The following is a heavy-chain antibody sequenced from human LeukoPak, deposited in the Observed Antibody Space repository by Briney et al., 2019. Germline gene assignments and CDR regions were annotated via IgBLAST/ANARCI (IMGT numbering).Heavy chain of an antibody. CDR1: GGSISGSH. V-gene: IGHV4-59*01. CDR3: ARTGGDCSSGLCYYAMDV. J-gene: IGHJ6*02. Sequence: SETLSLTCLVSGGSISGSHWSWIRQPPGKGLEWIGYIHYTGSTDYNPSLRSRVTLLIDMSKNQFSLRLSSVTAADTAVYYCARTGGDCSSGLCYYAMDVWGQGTTVTVS. CDR2: IHYTGST. D-gene: IGHD2-21*02.